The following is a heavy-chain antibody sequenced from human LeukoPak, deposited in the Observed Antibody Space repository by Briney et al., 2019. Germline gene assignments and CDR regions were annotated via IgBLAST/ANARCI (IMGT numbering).Heavy chain of an antibody. J-gene: IGHJ4*02. V-gene: IGHV3-21*01. Sequence: GGSLRLSCAASGFTFSSYWMSWVRQAPGKGLEWVSFISSSSGYIYYADSVKGRFTISRDNAKNSLYLQLNSLRAEDTAVYYCARDRPGIAAAGQMLYWGQGTLVTVSS. CDR3: ARDRPGIAAAGQMLY. CDR2: ISSSSGYI. CDR1: GFTFSSYW. D-gene: IGHD6-13*01.